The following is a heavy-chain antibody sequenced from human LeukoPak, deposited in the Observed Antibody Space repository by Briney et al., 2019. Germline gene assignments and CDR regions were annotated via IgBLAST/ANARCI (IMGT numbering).Heavy chain of an antibody. CDR2: IYYSGST. CDR1: GGSISSYY. CDR3: ARHPPSYKGAFDI. D-gene: IGHD1-14*01. Sequence: SETLSLTCTVSGGSISSYYWSWIRQPPGKGLEWIGYIYYSGSTNYNPSLKSRVTISVDTSKNQFSLKLNSVTAADTAVYFCARHPPSYKGAFDIWGQGTMVTVSS. J-gene: IGHJ3*02. V-gene: IGHV4-59*08.